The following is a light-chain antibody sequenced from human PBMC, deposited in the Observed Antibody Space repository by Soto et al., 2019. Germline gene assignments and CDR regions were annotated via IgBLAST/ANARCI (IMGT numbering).Light chain of an antibody. Sequence: EIVLTQSPATLSLSPGERATLSCRASQSVSSYLAWYQQKPGQAPRLLIYDASNRATGISARFSGSGAGTDFTLTISSQEPEDFAVHYCQRRSNPFGQGTRLEIK. V-gene: IGKV3-11*01. CDR1: QSVSSY. CDR2: DAS. J-gene: IGKJ5*01. CDR3: QRRSNP.